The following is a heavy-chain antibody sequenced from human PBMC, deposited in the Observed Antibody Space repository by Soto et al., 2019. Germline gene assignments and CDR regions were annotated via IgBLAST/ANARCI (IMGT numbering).Heavy chain of an antibody. V-gene: IGHV3-66*01. CDR3: ARDRTISDYRSSGALGL. D-gene: IGHD6-6*01. CDR1: RFIFSNYG. CDR2: IYSGGST. Sequence: HPGGSLRLSCAASRFIFSNYGMSWVRQAPGKGLEWVSVIYSGGSTYYAKSVTGRFIISGDNSKSTVYLQMNRLRAEDTAVYYCARDRTISDYRSSGALGLWGQGTLVTVSS. J-gene: IGHJ4*02.